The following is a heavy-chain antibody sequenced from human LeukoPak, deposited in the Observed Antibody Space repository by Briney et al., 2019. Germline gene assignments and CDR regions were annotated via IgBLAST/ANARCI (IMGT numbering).Heavy chain of an antibody. CDR3: ARGRMLYYYGSGSYYSYKDYYYYYMDV. D-gene: IGHD3-10*01. V-gene: IGHV1-2*02. CDR1: GYTFTGYY. J-gene: IGHJ6*03. CDR2: INPNSGST. Sequence: GASVKVSCKTSGYTFTGYYMHWVRQAPGQGLEWMGWINPNSGSTNYAQKFQGRVTMTRDTSISTAYMELSRLRSDDTAVYYCARGRMLYYYGSGSYYSYKDYYYYYMDVWGKGTTVTVSS.